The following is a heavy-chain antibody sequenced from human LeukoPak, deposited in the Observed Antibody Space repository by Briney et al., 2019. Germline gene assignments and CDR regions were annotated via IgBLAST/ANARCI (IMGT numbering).Heavy chain of an antibody. D-gene: IGHD6-25*01. CDR2: IWSDGSQQ. V-gene: IGHV3-33*01. CDR3: ARSSDSSDLGY. Sequence: GGSLRLSCAASGFTFRSYGMHWVRQAQGKGLEWVAVIWSDGSQQHYADSVKGRFTISRDNSKNTSYLQMNSLRVDDTAVYYCARSSDSSDLGYWGQGTLVTVSS. CDR1: GFTFRSYG. J-gene: IGHJ4*02.